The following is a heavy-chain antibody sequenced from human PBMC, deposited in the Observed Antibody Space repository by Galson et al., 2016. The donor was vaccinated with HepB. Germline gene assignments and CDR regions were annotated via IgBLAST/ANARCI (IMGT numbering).Heavy chain of an antibody. CDR2: VSFNGKVQ. Sequence: SLRLSCAASGFTFGDYGMHWVRQAPGKGPEWVGVVSFNGKVQYYADSVKGRFAISRDNSKNTLYLQMNSLRAEDAAVYYCTFESTQSSMAGNYWGQGTLVTVSS. CDR3: TFESTQSSMAGNY. V-gene: IGHV3-30*03. CDR1: GFTFGDYG. J-gene: IGHJ4*02. D-gene: IGHD6-19*01.